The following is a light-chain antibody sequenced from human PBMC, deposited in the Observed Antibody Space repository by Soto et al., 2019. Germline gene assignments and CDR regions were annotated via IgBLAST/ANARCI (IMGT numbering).Light chain of an antibody. CDR1: SSDVGSYNL. J-gene: IGLJ1*01. V-gene: IGLV2-14*02. CDR3: NSYVGSNNYV. Sequence: QSVLTQPASVSGSPGQSITISCTGTSSDVGSYNLVSWYQQHPGKAPKLMIYEGSKRPSGVSNRFSGSKSGNTASLTISGLQAEDQADYYCNSYVGSNNYVFGTGTKVTVL. CDR2: EGS.